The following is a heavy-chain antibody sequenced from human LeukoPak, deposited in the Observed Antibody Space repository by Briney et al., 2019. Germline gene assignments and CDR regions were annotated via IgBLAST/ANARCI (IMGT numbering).Heavy chain of an antibody. CDR3: ARGPGSVAEFVWFDP. J-gene: IGHJ5*02. CDR2: ISSSSSYI. Sequence: GGSLRLSCAAYGFTFSSYSMNWVRQAPGKGLEWVSSISSSSSYIYYADSVKGRFTISRDNAKSSLYLQMNSLRAEDTAVYYCARGPGSVAEFVWFDPWGQGTLVTVSS. V-gene: IGHV3-21*01. D-gene: IGHD6-19*01. CDR1: GFTFSSYS.